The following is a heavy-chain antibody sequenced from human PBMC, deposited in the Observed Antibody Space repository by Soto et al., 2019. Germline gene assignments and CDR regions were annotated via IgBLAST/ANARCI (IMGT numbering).Heavy chain of an antibody. Sequence: GGSLRLSCAASGFTFSSYGMHWVRQAPGKGLEWVAVIWYDGSNKYYADSVKGRFTISRDNSKNTLYLQMNSLRAEDTAVYYCPKGRSSWSALWGDYYYDMDVWGQVTTVTVSS. D-gene: IGHD6-13*01. CDR2: IWYDGSNK. J-gene: IGHJ6*02. CDR1: GFTFSSYG. V-gene: IGHV3-33*06. CDR3: PKGRSSWSALWGDYYYDMDV.